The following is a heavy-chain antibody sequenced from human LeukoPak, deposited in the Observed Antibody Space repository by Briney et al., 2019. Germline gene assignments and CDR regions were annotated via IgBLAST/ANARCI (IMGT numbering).Heavy chain of an antibody. V-gene: IGHV3-74*03. D-gene: IGHD3-10*01. CDR1: GFTFSTYW. Sequence: GGSLRLSCTASGFTFSTYWINWVRQSPGKGLVWVALINGDGSTTTHADSVKGRFTISRDNAKNTAYQQMNSLRDEDTAVYFCARDYAGSPDYWGQGTLVTVSA. CDR3: ARDYAGSPDY. J-gene: IGHJ4*02. CDR2: INGDGSTT.